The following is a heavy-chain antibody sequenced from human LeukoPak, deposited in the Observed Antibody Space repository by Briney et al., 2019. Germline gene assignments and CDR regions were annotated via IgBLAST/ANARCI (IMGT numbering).Heavy chain of an antibody. CDR1: GGSISSYY. CDR3: ARDRYSSSLDP. D-gene: IGHD6-13*01. CDR2: IYYSGST. Sequence: SETLSLTCTVSGGSISSYYWSWIRQPPGKGLEWIGYIYYSGSTNYNPSLKSRVTISVDTSKNQFSLKLSSVTAADTAVYYCARDRYSSSLDPWGQGTLVTVSS. V-gene: IGHV4-59*01. J-gene: IGHJ5*02.